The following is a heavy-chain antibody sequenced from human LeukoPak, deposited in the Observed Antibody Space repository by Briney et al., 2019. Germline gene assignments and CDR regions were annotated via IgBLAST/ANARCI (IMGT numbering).Heavy chain of an antibody. Sequence: PSETLSLTCAVSGGSISSGGYSWSWIQQPPGKGLEWIGYIYYSGSTYYNPSLKSRVTISVDTSKNQFSLKLSSVTAADTAVYYCARVLDGDYVDYWGQGTLVTVSS. V-gene: IGHV4-30-4*07. D-gene: IGHD4-17*01. CDR3: ARVLDGDYVDY. J-gene: IGHJ4*02. CDR2: IYYSGST. CDR1: GGSISSGGYS.